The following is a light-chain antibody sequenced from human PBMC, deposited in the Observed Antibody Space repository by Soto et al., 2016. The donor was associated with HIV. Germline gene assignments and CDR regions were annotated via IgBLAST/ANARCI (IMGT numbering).Light chain of an antibody. CDR3: LQHNSYPYT. Sequence: DIQMTQSPSTLSASVGDRVTITCRASQSISTWLAWYQQKPGKAPKFLIYKASNLESGVPSRFSGSGSGTEFTLTISSLQPEDFATYYCLQHNSYPYTFGQGTKLEIK. V-gene: IGKV1-5*03. CDR2: KAS. CDR1: QSISTW. J-gene: IGKJ2*01.